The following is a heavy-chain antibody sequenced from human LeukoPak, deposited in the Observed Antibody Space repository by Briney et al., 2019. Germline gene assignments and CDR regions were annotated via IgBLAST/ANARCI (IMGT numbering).Heavy chain of an antibody. J-gene: IGHJ4*02. CDR2: MGYGGRT. V-gene: IGHV4-39*07. CDR3: ARTKGRAVGQTAFQY. Sequence: SETLSLTCTVSGASFSNDYHWGWIRQSPGKGLEWIGTMGYGGRTYFSPSLKSRVSLSIDMSRTYFSLILKSVSAADTAVYYCARTKGRAVGQTAFQYWGQGTLVIVSS. CDR1: GASFSNDYH. D-gene: IGHD1-26*01.